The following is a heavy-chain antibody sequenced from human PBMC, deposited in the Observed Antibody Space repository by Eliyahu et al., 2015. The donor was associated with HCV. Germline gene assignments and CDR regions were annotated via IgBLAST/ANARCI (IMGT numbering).Heavy chain of an antibody. D-gene: IGHD2-15*01. CDR1: GFTFSSYG. CDR3: AKLLGYCSGGSCSGYYFDY. Sequence: QVQLVESGGGVVQPGRSLRLSCAASGFTFSSYGMHWVRQAPGKGLEWVAVISYDGSNKYYADSVKGRFTISRDNSKNTLYLQMNSLRAEDTAVYYCAKLLGYCSGGSCSGYYFDYWGQGTLVTVSS. J-gene: IGHJ4*02. CDR2: ISYDGSNK. V-gene: IGHV3-30*18.